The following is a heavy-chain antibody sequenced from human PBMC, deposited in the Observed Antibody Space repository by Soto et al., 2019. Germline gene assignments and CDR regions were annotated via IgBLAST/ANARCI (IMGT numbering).Heavy chain of an antibody. CDR3: TRHTVDY. CDR1: RFSFSDSA. CDR2: TRSKAHSYAT. Sequence: PGGSLRLSCAASRFSFSDSAIHWVRQASGKGLEWVGRTRSKAHSYATAFAASVKGRFTISRDDSKNTVYLQMNSLKTEDTAVYYCTRHTVDYWGQGT. J-gene: IGHJ4*02. V-gene: IGHV3-73*01. D-gene: IGHD4-4*01.